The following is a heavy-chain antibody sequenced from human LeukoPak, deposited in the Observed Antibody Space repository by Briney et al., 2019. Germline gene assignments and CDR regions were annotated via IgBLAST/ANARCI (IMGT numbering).Heavy chain of an antibody. CDR3: ARANSGSYYSLDP. V-gene: IGHV4-31*03. J-gene: IGHJ5*02. D-gene: IGHD1-26*01. CDR2: IYYSGST. Sequence: SETLSLTCTVSGGSISSGGYYWSWIRQHPGKGLEWIGYIYYSGSTYYNPSLKSRVTISVDTSKNQFSLKLNSVTAADTAVYYRARANSGSYYSLDPWGQGTLVTVSS. CDR1: GGSISSGGYY.